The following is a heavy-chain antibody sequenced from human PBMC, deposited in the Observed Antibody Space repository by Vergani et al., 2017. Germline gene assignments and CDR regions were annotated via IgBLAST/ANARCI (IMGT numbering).Heavy chain of an antibody. CDR2: IYPGDSDT. Sequence: EVQLVESGGGLVKPGESLKISCKGSGYSFTSYWIGWVRQMPGKGLEWMGIIYPGDSDTRYSPSFQGQVTISADKSISTAYLQWSSLKASDTAMYYCARRRIEWELLGGVYYFDYWGQGTLVTVSS. J-gene: IGHJ4*02. V-gene: IGHV5-51*01. CDR1: GYSFTSYW. CDR3: ARRRIEWELLGGVYYFDY. D-gene: IGHD1-26*01.